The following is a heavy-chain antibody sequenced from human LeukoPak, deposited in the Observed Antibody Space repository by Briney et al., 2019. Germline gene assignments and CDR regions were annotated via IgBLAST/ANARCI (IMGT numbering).Heavy chain of an antibody. CDR1: GFTFDDYA. CDR2: ISGSGDST. CDR3: AKDQGYYGSGSYKEYFQH. Sequence: GSLRLSCAASGFTFDDYAMHWVRQAPGKGLEWVSAISGSGDSTYYADSVKGRFTTSRDNSKNTLYLQMNSLRAEDTAIYYCAKDQGYYGSGSYKEYFQHWGQGTLVTVSS. D-gene: IGHD3-10*01. J-gene: IGHJ1*01. V-gene: IGHV3-23*01.